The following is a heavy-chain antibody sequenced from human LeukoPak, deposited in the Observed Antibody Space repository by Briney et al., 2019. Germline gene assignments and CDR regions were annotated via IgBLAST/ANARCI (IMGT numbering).Heavy chain of an antibody. J-gene: IGHJ4*02. CDR2: ISSNGDNT. V-gene: IGHV3-64D*06. Sequence: GGSRRLSCSVSGFTFSTYVMHWVRQAPGKGLEYVSAISSNGDNTYYADSVKGRFTISRDNSKNTLYLQMSSLRADDTAVYYCVRGTGYWGQGTLVTVSS. CDR1: GFTFSTYV. CDR3: VRGTGY.